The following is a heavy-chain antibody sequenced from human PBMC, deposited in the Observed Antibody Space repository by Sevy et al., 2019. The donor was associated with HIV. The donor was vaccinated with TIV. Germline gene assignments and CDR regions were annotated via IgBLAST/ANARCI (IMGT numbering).Heavy chain of an antibody. CDR1: GFTFDDYG. CDR2: INWNGGST. V-gene: IGHV3-20*04. Sequence: GGSLRLSCAASGFTFDDYGMSWVRQAPGKGLEWVSGINWNGGSTGYAHSVKGRFTISRDNAKNSLYLQMNSLRAEDTALYYCARFRPGATGTYFDYWGQGTLVTVSS. CDR3: ARFRPGATGTYFDY. D-gene: IGHD1-26*01. J-gene: IGHJ4*02.